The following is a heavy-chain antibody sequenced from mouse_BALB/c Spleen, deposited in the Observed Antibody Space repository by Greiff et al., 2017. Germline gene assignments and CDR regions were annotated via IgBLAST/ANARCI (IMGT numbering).Heavy chain of an antibody. Sequence: QVQLKESGPGLVAPSQSLSITCTVSGFSLTSYGVHWVRQPPGKGLEWLGVIWAGGSTNYNSALMSRLSISKDNSKSQVFLKMNSLQTDDTAMYYCARDRDRYGAWFAYWGQRTLVTVSA. D-gene: IGHD2-14*01. J-gene: IGHJ3*01. CDR2: IWAGGST. CDR1: GFSLTSYG. V-gene: IGHV2-9*02. CDR3: ARDRDRYGAWFAY.